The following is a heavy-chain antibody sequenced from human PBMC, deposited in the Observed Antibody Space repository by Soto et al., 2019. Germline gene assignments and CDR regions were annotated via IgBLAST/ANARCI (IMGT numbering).Heavy chain of an antibody. CDR1: GFTFSSYA. V-gene: IGHV3-30-3*01. D-gene: IGHD2-15*01. CDR2: ISYDGSNK. Sequence: GGSLRLSCAASGFTFSSYAMHWVRQAPGKGLEWVAVISYDGSNKYYADSVKGRFTISRDNSKNTLYLQMNSLRAEDTAVYYCARDLKDPGFQYYYYYGMDVWGQGTTVTVSS. CDR3: ARDLKDPGFQYYYYYGMDV. J-gene: IGHJ6*02.